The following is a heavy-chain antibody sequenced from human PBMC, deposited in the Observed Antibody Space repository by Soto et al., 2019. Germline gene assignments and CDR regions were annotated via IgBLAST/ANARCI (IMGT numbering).Heavy chain of an antibody. CDR2: IYPGDSDT. J-gene: IGHJ6*02. D-gene: IGHD6-13*01. CDR1: GYTFTDYW. V-gene: IGHV5-51*01. Sequence: GESLKISCQGSGYTFTDYWIGWVRQLPGKGLEWMGIIYPGDSDTRYSPSFQGHVTITVDKSTNTAYLQWNTPRAPDTAMYYCARHISTFRYYYYAMDVWGQGTTVTVSS. CDR3: ARHISTFRYYYYAMDV.